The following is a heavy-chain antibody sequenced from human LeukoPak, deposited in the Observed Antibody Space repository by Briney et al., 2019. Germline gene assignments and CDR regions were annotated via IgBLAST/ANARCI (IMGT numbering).Heavy chain of an antibody. J-gene: IGHJ6*03. CDR3: AKMEGQRLYDYCMDV. CDR1: GFAFSNFA. D-gene: IGHD3-3*01. CDR2: MSGSGYYT. Sequence: GGALRLSCAASGFAFSNFAMSWVRQAPGKGLEWVSAMSGSGYYTYYVESVKGRFTISRDNSKNTLYLHMNSLRADDTAVYYCAKMEGQRLYDYCMDVWGRGTTVTVSS. V-gene: IGHV3-23*01.